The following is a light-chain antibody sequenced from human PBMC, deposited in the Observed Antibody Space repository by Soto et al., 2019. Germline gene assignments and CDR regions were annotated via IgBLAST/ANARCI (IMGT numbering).Light chain of an antibody. CDR3: QQYNNFWT. CDR2: DGS. Sequence: DIQMTQSPSALSASVGDRVTITCRASQSISSWLAWYQQKPGKAPRLLIYDGSHLERGVPSRFSGSGSGTESTLTISDLQPDDLATYYCQQYNNFWTFGPGTKVEI. CDR1: QSISSW. V-gene: IGKV1-5*01. J-gene: IGKJ1*01.